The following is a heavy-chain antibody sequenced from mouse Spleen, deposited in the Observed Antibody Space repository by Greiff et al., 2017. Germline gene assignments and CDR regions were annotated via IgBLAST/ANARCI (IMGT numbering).Heavy chain of an antibody. D-gene: IGHD1-1*01. V-gene: IGHV10-1*01. CDR2: IRSKSNNYAT. J-gene: IGHJ4*01. CDR1: GFSFNTYA. Sequence: EVKLMESGGGLVQPKGSLKLSCAASGFSFNTYAMNWVRQAPGKGLEWVARIRSKSNNYATYYADSVKDRFTISRDDSESMLYLQMNNLKTEDTAMYYCVRQGIVAGGAMDYWGQGTSVTVSS. CDR3: VRQGIVAGGAMDY.